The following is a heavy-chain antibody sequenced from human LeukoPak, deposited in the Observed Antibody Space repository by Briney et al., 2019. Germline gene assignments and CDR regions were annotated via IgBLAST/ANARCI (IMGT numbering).Heavy chain of an antibody. CDR2: ISRAGDRT. Sequence: PGGSLRLSCVGSGFIFSSYDMGWVRQAPGKGLEWVSSISRAGDRTYYEDSVKGRFTISRDNSRNTMYLQMNSLRAEDTAVYYCARGESFAFDVWGQGTMSPSLQ. CDR1: GFIFSSYD. V-gene: IGHV3-23*01. J-gene: IGHJ3*01. CDR3: ARGESFAFDV.